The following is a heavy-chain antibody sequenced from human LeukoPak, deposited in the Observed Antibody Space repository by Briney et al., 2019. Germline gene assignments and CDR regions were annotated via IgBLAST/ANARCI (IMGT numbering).Heavy chain of an antibody. Sequence: ASVTVSCTASGYTFTGYYIHWIRQTAQQGLEWMGRINPSSGVTYVVQKFQNRVTMTRDKSNSTAFMEMSGLRSDDTAVYYCARRGFDYWGQGTLVTVSS. CDR3: ARRGFDY. J-gene: IGHJ4*02. CDR2: INPSSGVT. CDR1: GYTFTGYY. V-gene: IGHV1-2*06.